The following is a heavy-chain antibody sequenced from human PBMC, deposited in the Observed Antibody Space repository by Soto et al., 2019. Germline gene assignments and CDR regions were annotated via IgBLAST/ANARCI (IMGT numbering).Heavy chain of an antibody. V-gene: IGHV5-51*01. D-gene: IGHD1-1*01. Sequence: GESLKISCKGSGYSFTTYWIAWVRQMPGKGLECMGIIYPGDSDTRYSPSFQGQVTISVDKSISTAYLQWSSLRASDTAIYYCARHGKFSSMTNYFDSWGQGALVTVSS. CDR3: ARHGKFSSMTNYFDS. J-gene: IGHJ4*02. CDR1: GYSFTTYW. CDR2: IYPGDSDT.